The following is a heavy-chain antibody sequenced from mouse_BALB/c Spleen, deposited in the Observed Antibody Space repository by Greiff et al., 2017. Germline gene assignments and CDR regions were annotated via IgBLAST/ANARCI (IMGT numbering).Heavy chain of an antibody. CDR3: ARGFYYDYEDYAMDY. CDR1: GFSLTSYG. J-gene: IGHJ4*01. Sequence: VQLQQSGPGLVAPSQSLSITCTVSGFSLTSYGVHWVRQPPGKGLEWLGVIWAGGSTNYNSALMSRLSISKDNSKSQVFLKMNSLQTDDTAMYYCARGFYYDYEDYAMDYWGQGTSVTVSS. D-gene: IGHD2-4*01. CDR2: IWAGGST. V-gene: IGHV2-9*02.